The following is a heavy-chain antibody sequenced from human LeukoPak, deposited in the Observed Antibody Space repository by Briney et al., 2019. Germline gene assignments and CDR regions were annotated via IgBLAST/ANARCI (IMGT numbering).Heavy chain of an antibody. CDR2: ISSSSTSM. CDR1: GVTFSSYS. V-gene: IGHV3-48*01. Sequence: GGSLRLSCAASGVTFSSYSMNWVRQAPGKGLEWVSYISSSSTSMYYADSVKGRFTISRDNARNSLYLQMNSLRAEHTAVYYCARQNGAGYYYYFDSWGQGTLVTVSS. J-gene: IGHJ4*02. CDR3: ARQNGAGYYYYFDS. D-gene: IGHD3-22*01.